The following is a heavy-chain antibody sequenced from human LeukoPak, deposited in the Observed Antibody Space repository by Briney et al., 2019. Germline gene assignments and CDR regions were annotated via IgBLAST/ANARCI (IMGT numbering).Heavy chain of an antibody. J-gene: IGHJ6*03. CDR1: GYTFTGYY. V-gene: IGHV1-2*02. CDR3: ARDSAIYYGSDYYMDV. Sequence: ASVKVSCKASGYTFTGYYMHWVRQAPGQGLEWMGWINPNSGGTKYAQKFQDRVTMTRDTSISTAYMELSRLRSDDTAVYYCARDSAIYYGSDYYMDVWGKGTTVTISS. CDR2: INPNSGGT. D-gene: IGHD3-10*01.